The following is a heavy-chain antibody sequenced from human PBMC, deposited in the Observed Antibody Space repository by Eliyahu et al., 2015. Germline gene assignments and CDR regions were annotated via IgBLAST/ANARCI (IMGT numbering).Heavy chain of an antibody. V-gene: IGHV3-21*01. CDR2: ISSSSSYI. CDR3: ARDSIVVVPAAMGGYGMDV. CDR1: GFTFXSXS. J-gene: IGHJ6*04. D-gene: IGHD2-2*01. Sequence: EVQLVESGGGLVKPGGSLRLSCXASGFTFXSXSXXWVRQAPGKGLEWVSSISSSSSYIYYADSVKGRFTISRDNAKNSLYLQMNSLRAEDTAVYYCARDSIVVVPAAMGGYGMDVWGKGTTVTVSS.